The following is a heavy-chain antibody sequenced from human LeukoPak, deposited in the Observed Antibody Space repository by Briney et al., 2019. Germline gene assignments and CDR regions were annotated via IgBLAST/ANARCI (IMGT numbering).Heavy chain of an antibody. D-gene: IGHD5-12*01. J-gene: IGHJ4*02. CDR1: GGSISNSNW. CDR2: IYHSGST. V-gene: IGHV4-4*02. Sequence: SETLSLSCAVSGGSISNSNWWSWVRQSPGKGLERIGEIYHSGSTNYNPSLKSRVTISVDKSKNQFSLRLSSVTAADTAVYYCARGYSYSYFDCWGQGTLVPVSS. CDR3: ARGYSYSYFDC.